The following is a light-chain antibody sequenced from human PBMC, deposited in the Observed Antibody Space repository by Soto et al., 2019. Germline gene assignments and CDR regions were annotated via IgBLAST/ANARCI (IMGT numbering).Light chain of an antibody. CDR1: SGHSSYI. CDR2: LEGSGSY. CDR3: ETWDTNIVI. J-gene: IGLJ2*01. V-gene: IGLV4-60*03. Sequence: QLVLTQSSPASASLGSSVRLTCSLNSGHSSYIIAWHQQQPGEAPRYLMKLEGSGSYNKGSGIPDRFSGSSSGADRYLTISNLQSEDEADYYCETWDTNIVIFGGGTKPPS.